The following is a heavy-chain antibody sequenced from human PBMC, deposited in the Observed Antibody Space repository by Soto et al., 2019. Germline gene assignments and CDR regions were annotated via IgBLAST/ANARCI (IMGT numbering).Heavy chain of an antibody. V-gene: IGHV3-33*01. CDR1: GFTFSNYV. D-gene: IGHD4-17*01. J-gene: IGHJ3*02. Sequence: QVQLVESGGGVVQPGTSLRLSCVASGFTFSNYVIHWVRQAPGKGLEWVALIWDDGSIENYADSVKGRFTISRDNSKSMLYLQMNSLRAEDTAVYYCAREGPGDYQKGVGAFDIWGQGTMVSVSS. CDR2: IWDDGSIE. CDR3: AREGPGDYQKGVGAFDI.